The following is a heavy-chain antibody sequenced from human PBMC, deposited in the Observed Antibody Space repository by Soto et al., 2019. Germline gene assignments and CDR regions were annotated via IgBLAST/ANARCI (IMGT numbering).Heavy chain of an antibody. Sequence: QVQLVQSGAEVKKPGSSVKVSCKASGGTFSSYAISWVRQAPGQGLEWMGGIIPIFGTANYAQKFQGRVTITADESTSTAYMELSSLRYEDKAVYYCARSPGGGFGELLYGMDVWGQGTTFTVSS. J-gene: IGHJ6*02. CDR2: IIPIFGTA. D-gene: IGHD3-10*01. V-gene: IGHV1-69*01. CDR3: ARSPGGGFGELLYGMDV. CDR1: GGTFSSYA.